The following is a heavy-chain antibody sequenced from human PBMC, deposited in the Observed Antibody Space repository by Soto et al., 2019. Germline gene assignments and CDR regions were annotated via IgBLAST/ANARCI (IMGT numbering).Heavy chain of an antibody. Sequence: QLLESGGGLVQPGESLRVSCAASGFTFSSFAMNWVRQAPGKGLEWVSAVSGSGGSTYYADSVKGRLTISRDNSKNTLFLQMNTLRAEDTAVYFCAKSGCSGYDGVYYYYLDVWGKGTTVTVSS. CDR3: AKSGCSGYDGVYYYYLDV. CDR1: GFTFSSFA. V-gene: IGHV3-23*01. D-gene: IGHD5-12*01. J-gene: IGHJ6*03. CDR2: VSGSGGST.